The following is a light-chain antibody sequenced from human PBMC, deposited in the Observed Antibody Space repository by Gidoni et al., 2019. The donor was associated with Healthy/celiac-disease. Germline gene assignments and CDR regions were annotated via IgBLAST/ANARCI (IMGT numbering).Light chain of an antibody. Sequence: QSALTQPRSVSGSPGQSVTISCTGTSSDVGGYNYVSWYQQHPGKAPKLMIYDVSKRPSGVPDRFSGSKSGNTASLTISGPQAEDEADYYCCSYAGRVVFGGGTKLTVL. CDR2: DVS. V-gene: IGLV2-11*01. CDR1: SSDVGGYNY. CDR3: CSYAGRVV. J-gene: IGLJ2*01.